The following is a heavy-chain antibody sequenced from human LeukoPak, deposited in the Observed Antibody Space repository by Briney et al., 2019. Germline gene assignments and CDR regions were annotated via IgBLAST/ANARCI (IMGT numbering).Heavy chain of an antibody. J-gene: IGHJ6*02. Sequence: PGGSLRLSCAASGFTFSSYGMHWVRQAPGKGLEWVAVIWYDGSNKYYADSVKGRFTIPRDNSKNTLYLQMNSLRAEDTAVYYCARPGMGSSGWYDYYYYYGMDVWGQGTTVTVSS. CDR2: IWYDGSNK. D-gene: IGHD6-19*01. V-gene: IGHV3-33*01. CDR3: ARPGMGSSGWYDYYYYYGMDV. CDR1: GFTFSSYG.